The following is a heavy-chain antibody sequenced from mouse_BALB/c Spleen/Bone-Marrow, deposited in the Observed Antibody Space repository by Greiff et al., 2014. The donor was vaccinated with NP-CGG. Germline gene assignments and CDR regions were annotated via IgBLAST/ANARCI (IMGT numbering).Heavy chain of an antibody. J-gene: IGHJ3*01. CDR1: GYTFTDYE. CDR2: IDPGTGGT. Sequence: QVQLQQSGAELVRPGASVTLSCKASGYTFTDYEMHWVKQTPVHGLEWIGAIDPGTGGTAYNQKFKGKATLTADKSSSTAYMELRSLTSEGSAVYYCTRSETGPFAYWGQGTLVTVSA. V-gene: IGHV1-15*01. D-gene: IGHD4-1*01. CDR3: TRSETGPFAY.